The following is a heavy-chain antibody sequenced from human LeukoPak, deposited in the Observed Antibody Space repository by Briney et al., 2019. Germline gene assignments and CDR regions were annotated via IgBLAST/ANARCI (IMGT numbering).Heavy chain of an antibody. CDR2: ILPIFGTA. J-gene: IGHJ5*02. Sequence: ASVKVSCKASGGTFTSYAISWVRQAPGQGLEWMGGILPIFGTANYAQKFQGRVTITADESTSTAYMELSSLRSEDTAGYYCARDQRSSSGWYNWFDPWGQGTLVTVPS. CDR1: GGTFTSYA. CDR3: ARDQRSSSGWYNWFDP. V-gene: IGHV1-69*13. D-gene: IGHD6-19*01.